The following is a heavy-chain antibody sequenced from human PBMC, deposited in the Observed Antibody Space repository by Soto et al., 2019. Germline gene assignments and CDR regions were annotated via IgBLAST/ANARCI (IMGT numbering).Heavy chain of an antibody. CDR3: ARELHGGSYGMDV. CDR1: GFSFSNYD. Sequence: EVQLVESGGGLVQPGGSLRLSCAASGFSFSNYDMHWVRQVTGKGLEWVSGITTAGDTYYPGSVKGRFTISREKAKNSLYLQMNSLSAGDTAVYYCARELHGGSYGMDVWGQGTTVIVSS. J-gene: IGHJ6*02. V-gene: IGHV3-13*01. CDR2: ITTAGDT.